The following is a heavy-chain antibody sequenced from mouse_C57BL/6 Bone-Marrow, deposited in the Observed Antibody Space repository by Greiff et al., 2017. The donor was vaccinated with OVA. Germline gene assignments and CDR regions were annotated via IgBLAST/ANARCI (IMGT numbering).Heavy chain of an antibody. J-gene: IGHJ2*01. CDR1: GFTFSSYG. V-gene: IGHV5-6*01. D-gene: IGHD1-1*01. Sequence: EVMLVESGGDLVKPGGSLKLSCAASGFTFSSYGMSWVRQTPDKRLEWVATISSGGSYTYYPDSVKGRFTISRDNAKNTLYLQMSSLKSEDTAMYYCASHNGRSYSYWGQGTTLTVSS. CDR3: ASHNGRSYSY. CDR2: ISSGGSYT.